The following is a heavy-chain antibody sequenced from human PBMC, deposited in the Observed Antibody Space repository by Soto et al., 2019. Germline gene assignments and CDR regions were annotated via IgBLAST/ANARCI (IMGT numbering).Heavy chain of an antibody. CDR2: ISAYNGNT. CDR1: GYTFTSYG. V-gene: IGHV1-18*01. Sequence: QVQLVQSGAEVKKPGASVKVSCKASGYTFTSYGISWVRQAPGHGLEWMGWISAYNGNTNYAQKLQGRVTMTTDTSTSTAYMELRSLRSDDTAVYYCARIITGTTFYYYYGMDVWGQGTTVTVSS. CDR3: ARIITGTTFYYYYGMDV. D-gene: IGHD1-7*01. J-gene: IGHJ6*02.